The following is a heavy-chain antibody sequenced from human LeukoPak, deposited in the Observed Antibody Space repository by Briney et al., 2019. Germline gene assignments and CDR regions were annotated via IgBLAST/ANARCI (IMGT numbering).Heavy chain of an antibody. CDR2: IIPILGIA. J-gene: IGHJ5*02. CDR3: APTYDIFTGSNTRGWCDP. Sequence: ASVKVSCKASGGTFSSYAISWVRQPPGQGLEWMGRIIPILGIANYAQKFQGRVTITADKSTSTAYMELSSLRSEDTDVYYCAPTYDIFTGSNTRGWCDPWGQGTLVTVSS. D-gene: IGHD3-9*01. V-gene: IGHV1-69*04. CDR1: GGTFSSYA.